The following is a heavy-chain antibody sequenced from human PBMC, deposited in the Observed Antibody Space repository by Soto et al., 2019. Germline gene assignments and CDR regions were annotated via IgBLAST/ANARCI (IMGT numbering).Heavy chain of an antibody. D-gene: IGHD2-2*01. Sequence: QVQLQQWGAGLLKPSETLSLTCAVYGGSFSGYYWSWIRQPPGKGLEWIGEINHSGSTNYNPSLKSGVTISVDTSKNQFSLKLSSVTAADTAVYYCARLRRRYCSSTSCYTFDYWGQGTLVTVSS. CDR1: GGSFSGYY. J-gene: IGHJ4*02. CDR2: INHSGST. V-gene: IGHV4-34*01. CDR3: ARLRRRYCSSTSCYTFDY.